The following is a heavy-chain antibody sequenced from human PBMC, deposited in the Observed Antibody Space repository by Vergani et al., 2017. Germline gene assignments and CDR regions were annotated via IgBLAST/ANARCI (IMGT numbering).Heavy chain of an antibody. J-gene: IGHJ3*02. D-gene: IGHD2-2*01. V-gene: IGHV1-2*02. CDR2: INPNSGGT. CDR1: GYTFTGYY. CDR3: ASASGRGGYCSSTSGYGDDAFDI. Sequence: QVQLVQSGAEVKKPGASVKVSCKASGYTFTGYYMHWVRQAPGQGLEWMGWINPNSGGTNYAQKFQGRVTMTRDTSTSTVYMELSSLRSEDTAVYYCASASGRGGYCSSTSGYGDDAFDIWGQGTMVTVSS.